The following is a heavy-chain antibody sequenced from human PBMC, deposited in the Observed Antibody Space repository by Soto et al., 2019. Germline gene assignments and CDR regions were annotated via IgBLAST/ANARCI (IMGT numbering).Heavy chain of an antibody. D-gene: IGHD2-15*01. CDR2: ILPILGTT. J-gene: IGHJ4*02. Sequence: QVHLVQTGTEVKKPGSSVRVSCQASGGTFRDYGVSWVRQAPGQGLEWIGGILPILGTTNYAQKFRDRVTITADGSRGTVYLDLIRLTSEDTAVYYCGRGVFCSQDVCYSRGGEIDHWAQGTLVTVSS. V-gene: IGHV1-69*01. CDR3: GRGVFCSQDVCYSRGGEIDH. CDR1: GGTFRDYG.